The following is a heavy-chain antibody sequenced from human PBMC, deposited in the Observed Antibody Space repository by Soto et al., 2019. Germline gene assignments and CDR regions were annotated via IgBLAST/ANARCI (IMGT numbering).Heavy chain of an antibody. CDR3: ARVRCSSGWGCGMDV. CDR1: GFTFSSYS. J-gene: IGHJ6*02. CDR2: VNSSSSPI. D-gene: IGHD6-19*01. V-gene: IGHV3-48*01. Sequence: EVQLVESGGGLAQPGGSLRLSCAASGFTFSSYSMNWVRQAPGKGLEWVSYVNSSSSPIYYAASVKGRFTISRDNAKNSLSLQTNSQRAEDTAMYYCARVRCSSGWGCGMDVWGQGTTVTASS.